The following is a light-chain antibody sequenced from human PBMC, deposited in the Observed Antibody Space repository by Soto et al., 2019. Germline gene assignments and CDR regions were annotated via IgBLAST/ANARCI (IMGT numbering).Light chain of an antibody. CDR2: EVS. J-gene: IGLJ1*01. V-gene: IGLV2-14*01. CDR3: SSYTTSSSYV. CDR1: SSDVGGYDY. Sequence: QSALTQPASVSGSPGQSITMSCTGTSSDVGGYDYVSWYQQHPGEVPKLIIFEVSSRPAWISNRFSASKSGNTASLTISGLQAEDEADYYSSSYTTSSSYVFGTGTKLTVL.